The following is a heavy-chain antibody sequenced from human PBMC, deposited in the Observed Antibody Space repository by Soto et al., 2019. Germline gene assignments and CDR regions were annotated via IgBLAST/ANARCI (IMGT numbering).Heavy chain of an antibody. V-gene: IGHV3-21*01. CDR3: ARDHSYGDALDY. D-gene: IGHD5-18*01. CDR1: GFTFSSYS. J-gene: IGHJ4*02. CDR2: ISSSSSYI. Sequence: EVQLVESGGGLVKPGGSLRLSCAASGFTFSSYSMNWVHQAPGKGLEWVSSISSSSSYIYYADSVKGRFTISRDNAKNSLYLQMNSLRAEDTAVYYCARDHSYGDALDYWGQGTLVTVSS.